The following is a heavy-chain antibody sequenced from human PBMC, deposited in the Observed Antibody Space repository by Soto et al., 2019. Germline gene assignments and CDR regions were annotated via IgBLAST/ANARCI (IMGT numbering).Heavy chain of an antibody. Sequence: QVQLVQSGAEVKKPGASVKVSCKASGYTFTSYGISWVRQAPGQGLEWMGWISAYNGNTNYAQKLQGRVTMTTDTSTSTAYMELRSLRSDDTAVYYCARDRDIVATIASGSFYYYYYYGMDVWGQGTTVTVSS. V-gene: IGHV1-18*01. D-gene: IGHD5-12*01. J-gene: IGHJ6*02. CDR1: GYTFTSYG. CDR2: ISAYNGNT. CDR3: ARDRDIVATIASGSFYYYYYYGMDV.